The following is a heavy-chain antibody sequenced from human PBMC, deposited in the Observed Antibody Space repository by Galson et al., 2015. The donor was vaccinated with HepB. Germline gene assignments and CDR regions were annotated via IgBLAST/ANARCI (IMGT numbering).Heavy chain of an antibody. V-gene: IGHV1-2*02. J-gene: IGHJ6*03. CDR1: GYTFTGYY. CDR3: ARDPRRIVATITHYYYYYYMDV. D-gene: IGHD5-12*01. CDR2: INPNSGGT. Sequence: SVKVSCKASGYTFTGYYMHWVRQAPGQGLEWMGWINPNSGGTNYAQKFQGRVTMTRDTSISTAYMELSRLRSDDTAVYYCARDPRRIVATITHYYYYYYMDVWGKGTTVTVSS.